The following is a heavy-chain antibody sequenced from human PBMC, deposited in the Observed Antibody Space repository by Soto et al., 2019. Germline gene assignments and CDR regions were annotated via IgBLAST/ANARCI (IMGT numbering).Heavy chain of an antibody. J-gene: IGHJ5*01. V-gene: IGHV3-21*01. CDR1: GFTLSSFS. CDR2: ITTGNDYI. Sequence: GGSLRLSCVASGFTLSSFSMSWVRQTPGKGLEWVSSITTGNDYISYADSVKGRFTISRDNAKNSLFLQMNSLRAEDTALYFCARDSYSSLFDSWGQGTLVTGSS. CDR3: ARDSYSSLFDS. D-gene: IGHD6-19*01.